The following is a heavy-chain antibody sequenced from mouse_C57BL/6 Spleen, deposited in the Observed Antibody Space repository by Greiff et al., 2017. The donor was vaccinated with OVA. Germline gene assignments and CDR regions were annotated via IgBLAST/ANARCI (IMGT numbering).Heavy chain of an antibody. Sequence: QVQLKESGAELVRPGASVTLSCKASGYTFTDYEMHWVKQTPVHGLEWIGAIDPETGGTAYNQKFKGKAILTADKSSSTAYMELRSLTSEDSAVYYCTRSDGSSWYFDVWGTGTTVTVSS. V-gene: IGHV1-15*01. D-gene: IGHD1-1*01. CDR3: TRSDGSSWYFDV. CDR2: IDPETGGT. J-gene: IGHJ1*03. CDR1: GYTFTDYE.